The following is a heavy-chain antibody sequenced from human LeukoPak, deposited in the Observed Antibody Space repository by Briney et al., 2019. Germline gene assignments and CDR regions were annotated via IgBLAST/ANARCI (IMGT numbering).Heavy chain of an antibody. Sequence: GGSLRLSCAASGFTFSSYAMSWVRQAPGKGLEWVSAISGSGGSTYYADSVKGRFTISRDNSKNTLYLQMNSLRAEDTAVYYCAKHPASSGWYDNWFDPWGQGTLVTVSS. V-gene: IGHV3-23*01. CDR3: AKHPASSGWYDNWFDP. J-gene: IGHJ5*02. CDR2: ISGSGGST. D-gene: IGHD6-19*01. CDR1: GFTFSSYA.